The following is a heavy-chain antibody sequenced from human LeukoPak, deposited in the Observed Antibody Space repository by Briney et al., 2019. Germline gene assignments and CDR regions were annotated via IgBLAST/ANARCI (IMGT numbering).Heavy chain of an antibody. J-gene: IGHJ4*02. CDR2: IHNTGTT. Sequence: PSETLSLTCTVSGGSINGYYWTWMRQTPGKGLEWIGDIHNTGTTNYNPSLKSRVTMLLDMSKPQFYLKLTSATAADSAVYYCARGFRPGGAVVAPPYYFDYWGLGALITVSS. CDR3: ARGFRPGGAVVAPPYYFDY. V-gene: IGHV4-59*12. D-gene: IGHD5-12*01. CDR1: GGSINGYY.